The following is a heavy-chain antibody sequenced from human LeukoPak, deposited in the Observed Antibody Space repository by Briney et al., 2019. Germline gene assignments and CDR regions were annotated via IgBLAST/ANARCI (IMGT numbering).Heavy chain of an antibody. J-gene: IGHJ6*02. V-gene: IGHV4-61*02. CDR2: IYTSGST. Sequence: PSETLSLTCTVSGGSISSGSYYWSWIRQPAGKGLEWIGRIYTSGSTNYNPSLKSRVTISVDTSKNQFSLKLSSVAAADTAVYYCARILGYCSSTSCYVGDDYYGMDVWGQGTTVTVSS. CDR1: GGSISSGSYY. D-gene: IGHD2-2*01. CDR3: ARILGYCSSTSCYVGDDYYGMDV.